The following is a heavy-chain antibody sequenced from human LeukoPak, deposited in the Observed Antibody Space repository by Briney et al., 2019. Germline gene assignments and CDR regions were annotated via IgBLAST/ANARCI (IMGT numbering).Heavy chain of an antibody. CDR3: VRVNSRGSCYDY. CDR1: GYSNISGYY. J-gene: IGHJ4*02. Sequence: SETLSLTCAVSGYSNISGYYWGWIRQPPGKGLEWIGSIYHSGSTYYNPSLKSRVTISVDTSKNQFSLKLSSVSAADTAVYYCVRVNSRGSCYDYWGQGTLVTVSS. CDR2: IYHSGST. V-gene: IGHV4-38-2*01. D-gene: IGHD2-15*01.